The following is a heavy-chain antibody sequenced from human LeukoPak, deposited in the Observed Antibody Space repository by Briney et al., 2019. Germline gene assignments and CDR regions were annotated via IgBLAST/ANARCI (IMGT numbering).Heavy chain of an antibody. Sequence: PGGSLRLSCGASGFTFSNYAMYWVRQVPGKGLEWVATIKQDGGERYYVDSVEGRFTISRDNGKTSVYLQMNSLRADDTAVYYCARSRAAVVMGELIPSFYYGMDVWGQGTTVTVSS. CDR3: ARSRAAVVMGELIPSFYYGMDV. J-gene: IGHJ6*02. D-gene: IGHD3-16*01. CDR2: IKQDGGER. V-gene: IGHV3-7*03. CDR1: GFTFSNYA.